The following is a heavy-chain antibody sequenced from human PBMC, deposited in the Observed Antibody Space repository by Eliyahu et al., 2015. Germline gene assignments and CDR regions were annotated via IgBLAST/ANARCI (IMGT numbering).Heavy chain of an antibody. V-gene: IGHV3-21*01. CDR3: ARGVAAAPDFDL. Sequence: EVQLVESGGGLVKPGGSLRLXXVASGFTFXGRNKNSVRQAPGKGLEWVSSIDLTSRYIYYADSLKGRFTISRDNAKNSLYLQINSLRAEDTAVYYCARGVAAAPDFDLWGRGTLVTVSS. J-gene: IGHJ2*01. CDR1: GFTFXGRN. CDR2: IDLTSRYI. D-gene: IGHD6-13*01.